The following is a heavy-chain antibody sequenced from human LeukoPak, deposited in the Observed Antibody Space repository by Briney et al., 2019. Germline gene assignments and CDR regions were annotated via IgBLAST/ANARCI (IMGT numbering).Heavy chain of an antibody. CDR1: GFTFSSYW. CDR2: IDRDGSRI. D-gene: IGHD4-23*01. J-gene: IGHJ4*02. Sequence: PGGSLRLSCAVSGFTFSSYWMHWVRQAPGKGLVWVSRIDRDGSRINYADSVKDRFTISRDNGKNTLFLQMNSLRAEDAAVYYCVRGNDYGGPHYWGQGTLVTVSP. CDR3: VRGNDYGGPHY. V-gene: IGHV3-74*01.